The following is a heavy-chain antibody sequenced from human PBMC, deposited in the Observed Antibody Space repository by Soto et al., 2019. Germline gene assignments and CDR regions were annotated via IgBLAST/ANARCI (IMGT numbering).Heavy chain of an antibody. J-gene: IGHJ6*02. CDR2: IYYSGST. V-gene: IGHV4-59*01. Sequence: QVQLQESGPGLVKPSETLSLTCTVSGGSIGSYYWSWLRQPPGKGLEWIGHIYYSGSTKYSPSLKSRVTNSVAPAKNQFSLELSGRIAAGSDVYYCGRGDVFGGNCFYGVDVWRQGTTVTVSS. CDR1: GGSIGSYY. D-gene: IGHD2-15*01. CDR3: GRGDVFGGNCFYGVDV.